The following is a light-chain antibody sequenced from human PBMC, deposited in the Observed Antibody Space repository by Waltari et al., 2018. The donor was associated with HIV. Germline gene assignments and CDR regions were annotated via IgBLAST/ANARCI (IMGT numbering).Light chain of an antibody. CDR2: DVN. Sequence: HSALTQPASVSGSPGQSIAISCTGPGEDVGGYDYVSWYQHHPGNAPKLILYDVNIRPAGVSDRFSGSKSGNTASLTISGLQAEDEADYYCGSHSTDTTLVFGGGTKLTV. J-gene: IGLJ2*01. CDR3: GSHSTDTTLV. CDR1: GEDVGGYDY. V-gene: IGLV2-14*03.